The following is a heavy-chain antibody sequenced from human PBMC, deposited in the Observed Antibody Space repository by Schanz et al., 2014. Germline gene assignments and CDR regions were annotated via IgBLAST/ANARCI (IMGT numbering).Heavy chain of an antibody. CDR1: GFIFNDYY. D-gene: IGHD5-12*01. J-gene: IGHJ3*02. V-gene: IGHV3-11*01. CDR3: ARWRVGGLNILADDYDI. Sequence: QVQLVESGGGLVKPGGSLRLSCAASGFIFNDYYMNWIRQAPGKGLEWLSYISRDGTTSYYADSVKGRFTISRDNAKNSLYLEMTSLRGEDTAVYYCARWRVGGLNILADDYDIWGQGTEVIVSS. CDR2: ISRDGTTS.